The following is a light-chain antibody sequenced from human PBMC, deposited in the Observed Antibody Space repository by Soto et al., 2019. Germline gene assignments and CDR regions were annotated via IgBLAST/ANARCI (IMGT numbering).Light chain of an antibody. J-gene: IGKJ1*01. CDR3: LQDSRLCT. Sequence: AIQMTQSPSSLSASVGDRVTITCRASQGAGNELGWYQQKPGKAPNLLIYEASILQSGVPSRFSGSGSGTDFTLTINSLQPEDFATYYFLQDSRLCTFGQGTKVEIK. CDR1: QGAGNE. CDR2: EAS. V-gene: IGKV1-6*01.